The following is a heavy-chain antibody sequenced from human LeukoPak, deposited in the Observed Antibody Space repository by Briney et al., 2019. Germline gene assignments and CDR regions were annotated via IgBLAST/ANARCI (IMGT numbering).Heavy chain of an antibody. D-gene: IGHD1-1*01. CDR3: ARDGGEQLERRGLGNYMDV. J-gene: IGHJ6*03. CDR1: GYTFTGYY. V-gene: IGHV1-2*02. CDR2: INPNSGGT. Sequence: ASVKVSCKASGYTFTGYYMHWVRQAPGQGLEWMGWINPNSGGTNYTQKFQGRVTKTRDTSISTAYMELSRLRSDDTAVYYCARDGGEQLERRGLGNYMDVWGKGTTVTISS.